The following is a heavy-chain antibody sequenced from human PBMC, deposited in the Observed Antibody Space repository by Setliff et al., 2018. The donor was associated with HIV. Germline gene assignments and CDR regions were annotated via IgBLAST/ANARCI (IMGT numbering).Heavy chain of an antibody. J-gene: IGHJ4*02. V-gene: IGHV4-59*08. D-gene: IGHD3-22*01. CDR2: IFYSGST. CDR1: GGSISGYY. Sequence: SETLSLTCTVSGGSISGYYWSWIRKPPGKGLEWIGYIFYSGSTNYNPSLKSRVTISVDTSKNQFSLKLSSVTAADTAVYYCARQSDSSGYFPSWYLDYWAQGTLVTVSS. CDR3: ARQSDSSGYFPSWYLDY.